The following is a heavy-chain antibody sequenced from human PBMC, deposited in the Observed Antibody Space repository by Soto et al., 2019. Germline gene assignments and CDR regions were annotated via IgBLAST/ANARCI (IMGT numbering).Heavy chain of an antibody. CDR2: MSDDGSKK. D-gene: IGHD3-16*01. CDR3: AKELRETGGYYFDC. V-gene: IGHV3-30*18. CDR1: GFSFSKYG. J-gene: IGHJ4*02. Sequence: QVHLVESGGGVVRPGRSLRLSCAASGFSFSKYGMHWVRQAPGKGLEWVAEMSDDGSKKYYGDSVKGRFTISRDNSKNTLYLLMDSLRPEDTAMYYCAKELRETGGYYFDCWGQGTLVTVSS.